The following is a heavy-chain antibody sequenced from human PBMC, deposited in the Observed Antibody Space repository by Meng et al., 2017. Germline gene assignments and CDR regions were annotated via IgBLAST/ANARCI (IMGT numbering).Heavy chain of an antibody. CDR3: AHRRGDSREGWYAP. V-gene: IGHV2-5*02. Sequence: FQAPGTTLMNATRARALTCTLSAFSLSTSGASVVWIRQPPGKALEWLALIYWDDDKRYSPSLKSRLTITKDTSNNQVVLTMTNMDPVDTATYYCAHRRGDSREGWYAPWGQGTLVTVSS. D-gene: IGHD2-21*02. CDR2: IYWDDDK. CDR1: AFSLSTSGAS. J-gene: IGHJ5*02.